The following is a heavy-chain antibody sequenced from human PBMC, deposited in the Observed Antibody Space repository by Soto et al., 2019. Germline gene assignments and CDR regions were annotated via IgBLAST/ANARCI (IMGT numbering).Heavy chain of an antibody. V-gene: IGHV1-69*13. J-gene: IGHJ5*02. CDR2: IIPIYGTA. Sequence: SVKVSCKASGGTFSSYAISWVRQAPGQGLEWMGGIIPIYGTANYAQKFQGRVTITAGESTSTAYMELSSLRSDDTAVYYCARVVRGVGVVNFFGWFDPWGQGTPVTVSS. D-gene: IGHD3-3*01. CDR3: ARVVRGVGVVNFFGWFDP. CDR1: GGTFSSYA.